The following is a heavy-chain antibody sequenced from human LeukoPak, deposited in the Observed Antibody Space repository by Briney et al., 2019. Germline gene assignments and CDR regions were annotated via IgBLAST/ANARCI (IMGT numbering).Heavy chain of an antibody. D-gene: IGHD2-15*01. CDR3: ARREVVAVNNWFDP. J-gene: IGHJ5*02. CDR2: IYYSGST. Sequence: SETLSLTCTVSGGSISSSSYYWGWIRQPPGKGLEWIGSIYYSGSTYYNPSLKSRVTISGDTSKNQFSLKLSSVTAADTAVYYCARREVVAVNNWFDPWGQGTLVTVSS. CDR1: GGSISSSSYY. V-gene: IGHV4-39*01.